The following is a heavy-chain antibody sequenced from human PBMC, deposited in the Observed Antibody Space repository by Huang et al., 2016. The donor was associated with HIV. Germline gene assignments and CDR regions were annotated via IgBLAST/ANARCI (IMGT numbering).Heavy chain of an antibody. CDR1: GFTFSRYG. CDR2: IRYDGSNK. V-gene: IGHV3-30*02. Sequence: QVQLVESGGGVVQPGGSLRLSCAASGFTFSRYGMHWVRQAPGKGLECVEFIRYDGSNKDYADSVRCRVTISRENSKNTLYLQMNSLRAEDTAVYYCAKGSMANAFDIWGQGTMVTVSS. D-gene: IGHD3-10*01. CDR3: AKGSMANAFDI. J-gene: IGHJ3*02.